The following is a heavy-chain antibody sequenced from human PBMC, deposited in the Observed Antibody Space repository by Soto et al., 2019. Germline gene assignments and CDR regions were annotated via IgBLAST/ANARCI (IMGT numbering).Heavy chain of an antibody. V-gene: IGHV4-4*02. Sequence: SETLSVTCAVSGGSISSSNWWSWVRQPPGKGLEWIGEIYHSGSTNYNPSLKSRVTISVDKSKNQFSLKLSSVTAADTAVYYCARGGVPAAPNAFDIWGQGTMVTVSS. CDR1: GGSISSSNW. CDR3: ARGGVPAAPNAFDI. CDR2: IYHSGST. J-gene: IGHJ3*02. D-gene: IGHD2-2*01.